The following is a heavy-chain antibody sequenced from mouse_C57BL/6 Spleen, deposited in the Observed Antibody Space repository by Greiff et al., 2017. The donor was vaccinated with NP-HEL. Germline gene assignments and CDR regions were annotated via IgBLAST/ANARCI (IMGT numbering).Heavy chain of an antibody. CDR3: ARRSGGAMDY. Sequence: QVQLKQSGAELARPGASVKLSCKASGYTFTSYGISWVKQRTGQGLEWIGEIYPRSGNTYYNEKFKGKATLTADKSSSTAYMELRSLTSEDSAVYFCARRSGGAMDYWGQGTSVTVSS. CDR1: GYTFTSYG. V-gene: IGHV1-81*01. J-gene: IGHJ4*01. CDR2: IYPRSGNT.